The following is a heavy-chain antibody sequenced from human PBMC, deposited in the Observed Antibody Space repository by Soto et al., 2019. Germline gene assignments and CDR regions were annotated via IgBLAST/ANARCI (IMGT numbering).Heavy chain of an antibody. CDR3: AKATATGGGAFDI. V-gene: IGHV3-23*01. CDR1: GFICSSYD. CDR2: ILVDGRT. Sequence: GSLRLSCAASGFICSSYDMSWVRQAPGKGLEWVSTILVDGRTFYVDSVKGRFTISRDSSQNTVYLQMNSLTAGDTALYYCAKATATGGGAFDICGQGTMVTVSS. J-gene: IGHJ3*02. D-gene: IGHD2-8*02.